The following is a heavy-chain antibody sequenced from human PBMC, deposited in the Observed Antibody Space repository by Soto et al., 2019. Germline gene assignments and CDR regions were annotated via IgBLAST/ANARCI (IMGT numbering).Heavy chain of an antibody. J-gene: IGHJ4*02. CDR2: INPNSGGT. D-gene: IGHD3-22*01. CDR3: GRTTVPNYYGDY. Sequence: QVQLVQSGAEVKKPGASVKVSCKASGYSFTHYYVHWVRQAPGQGLEWMGWINPNSGGTNFAQRFQDRLTLTRDTSINTAFMELGRLRSDDTAMYFCGRTTVPNYYGDYWGQGTLVTVSS. CDR1: GYSFTHYY. V-gene: IGHV1-2*02.